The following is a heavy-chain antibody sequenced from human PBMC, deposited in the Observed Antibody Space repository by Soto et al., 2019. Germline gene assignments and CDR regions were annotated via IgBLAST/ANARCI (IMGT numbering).Heavy chain of an antibody. J-gene: IGHJ5*02. V-gene: IGHV3-23*01. Sequence: EVQLLESGGNLVQPGGSLRLSCAASGFTFSGYSMNWVRQAPGKGLEWVSTITPSGGNTYYADSVKGRFTISRDNSKSTLYLQMNSLRAEDTAFHFCAKDDGWETWGQGTLVTVSS. CDR2: ITPSGGNT. CDR1: GFTFSGYS. D-gene: IGHD6-19*01. CDR3: AKDDGWET.